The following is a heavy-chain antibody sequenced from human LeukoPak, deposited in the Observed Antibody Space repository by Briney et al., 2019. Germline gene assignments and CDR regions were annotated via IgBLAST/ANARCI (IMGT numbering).Heavy chain of an antibody. CDR1: GYTFTSYY. V-gene: IGHV1-46*01. CDR3: ARDRGIAATRNWFDP. Sequence: ASVKVSCKASGYTFTSYYMHWVRQAPGQGLEWMGIINPSGGSTSYAQKFQGRVTMTRDTSTSTVYMELSSLRSEDTAVYYCARDRGIAATRNWFDPWGQGTLVTVSS. CDR2: INPSGGST. D-gene: IGHD6-13*01. J-gene: IGHJ5*02.